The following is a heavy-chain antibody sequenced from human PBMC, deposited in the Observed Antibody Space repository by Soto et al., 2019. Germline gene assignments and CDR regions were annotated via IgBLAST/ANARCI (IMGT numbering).Heavy chain of an antibody. D-gene: IGHD1-26*01. CDR1: KFSFSGYW. CDR2: INSDGSVT. Sequence: GGSLRLSCSASKFSFSGYWMHWVRQAPGKGLMWVSRINSDGSVTTYADSVKGRFTISRDNAKNTVFLQINSLRAEDTAVYYCARVATGSYDWFDPWGQGTLVTVSS. CDR3: ARVATGSYDWFDP. V-gene: IGHV3-74*01. J-gene: IGHJ5*02.